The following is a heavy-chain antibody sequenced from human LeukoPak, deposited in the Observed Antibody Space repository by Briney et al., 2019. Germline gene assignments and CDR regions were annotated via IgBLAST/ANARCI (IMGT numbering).Heavy chain of an antibody. CDR2: IYYSGST. CDR3: ARGGEWESHFDY. CDR1: GGSISSYY. V-gene: IGHV4-59*01. D-gene: IGHD1-26*01. J-gene: IGHJ4*02. Sequence: SETLPLTCTVSGGSISSYYRSWIRQPPGKGLEWIGYIYYSGSTNYNPSLKSRVTISVDTSKNQFSLKLSSVTAADTAVYYCARGGEWESHFDYWGQGTLVTVSS.